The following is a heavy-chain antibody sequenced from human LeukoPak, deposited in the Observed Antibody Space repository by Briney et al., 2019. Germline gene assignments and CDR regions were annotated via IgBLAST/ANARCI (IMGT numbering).Heavy chain of an antibody. CDR1: GGSISSGGYY. CDR3: ARDLSGQMGGYWGQYNWFDP. V-gene: IGHV4-61*02. Sequence: PSQTLSLTCTVSGGSISSGGYYWSWIRQPAGKGLEWIGRIYTSGSTNYNPSLKSRVTISVDTSKNQFSLKLSSVTAADTAVYYCARDLSGQMGGYWGQYNWFDPWGQGTLVTVSS. J-gene: IGHJ5*02. D-gene: IGHD2-21*02. CDR2: IYTSGST.